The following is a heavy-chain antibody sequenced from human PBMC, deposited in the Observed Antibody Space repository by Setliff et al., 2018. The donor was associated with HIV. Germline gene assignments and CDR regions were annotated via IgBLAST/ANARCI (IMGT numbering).Heavy chain of an antibody. CDR3: VRLQDSSGYYFY. Sequence: SETLSLTCTVSGGSISSSYWSWIRLPPGKGLEWIGYTYTSGITKYNPSLKSRVTMSVDTSKNQFSLRLSSVTAADTAVYYCVRLQDSSGYYFYWGQGTLVTVSS. CDR1: GGSISSSY. V-gene: IGHV4-4*08. J-gene: IGHJ4*02. D-gene: IGHD3-22*01. CDR2: TYTSGIT.